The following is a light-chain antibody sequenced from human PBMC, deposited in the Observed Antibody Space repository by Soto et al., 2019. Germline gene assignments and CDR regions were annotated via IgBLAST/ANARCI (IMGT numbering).Light chain of an antibody. CDR1: QSVSSN. Sequence: EIVMTQSPATLSVSPGERATLSCRASQSVSSNLAWYQQKPGQDLRLLIYGASTRATGIPARFSGSGSGTEFTLTISSLQSEDFAVYYCQQYNSWPLFGQGTRLEIK. J-gene: IGKJ5*01. CDR3: QQYNSWPL. V-gene: IGKV3-15*01. CDR2: GAS.